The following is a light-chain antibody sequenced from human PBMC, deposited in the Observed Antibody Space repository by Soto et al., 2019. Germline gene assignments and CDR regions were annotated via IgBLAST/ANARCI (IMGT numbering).Light chain of an antibody. J-gene: IGLJ3*02. CDR3: SSVTTSSTWV. CDR1: INDVGADKY. CDR2: DVS. V-gene: IGLV2-14*03. Sequence: QSALTQPASVSGSPGQSITISSTGTINDVGADKYVSWYQQHPGKVPQLMIYDVSIRPSGVSNRFSGSKSGNTASLTISGLQAEDEADYYCSSVTTSSTWVFGGGTKLTVL.